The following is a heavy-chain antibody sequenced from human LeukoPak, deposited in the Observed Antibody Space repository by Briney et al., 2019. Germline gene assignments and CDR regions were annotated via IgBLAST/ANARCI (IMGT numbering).Heavy chain of an antibody. J-gene: IGHJ3*02. CDR3: ARAMIAAADDWWGNDAFDI. D-gene: IGHD6-13*01. Sequence: GGSLRLSCAASGFTFSSYSMSWVRQAPGKGLDWVAFIRYDGSNKYYADSVKGRFTISRGNSKNTLYLQMNSLRAEDTAVYYCARAMIAAADDWWGNDAFDIWGQGTMVTVSS. V-gene: IGHV3-30*02. CDR2: IRYDGSNK. CDR1: GFTFSSYS.